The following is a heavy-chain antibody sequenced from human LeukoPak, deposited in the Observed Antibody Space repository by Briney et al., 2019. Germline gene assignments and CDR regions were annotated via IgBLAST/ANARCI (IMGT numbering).Heavy chain of an antibody. CDR2: ISAYNGKT. J-gene: IGHJ4*02. CDR3: ARDGPDYGDYVNFDY. V-gene: IGHV1-18*01. Sequence: GASVKVSCKASGYTFTSYGITWVRQAPGQGLEWMGWISAYNGKTHHAQKLQGRVTMTTDTSTSTAYMELRSLRSDDTAVYCCARDGPDYGDYVNFDYWGQGTLVTVSS. D-gene: IGHD4-17*01. CDR1: GYTFTSYG.